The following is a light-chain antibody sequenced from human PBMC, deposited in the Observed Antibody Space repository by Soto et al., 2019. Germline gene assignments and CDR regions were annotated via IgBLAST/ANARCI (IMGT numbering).Light chain of an antibody. Sequence: EIVMTQSPATLSVSPGERATLSCRASQSVSSNLAWYQQKPGQAPRLLIYGASTRATGIPARFSGSGSGTECAHTLSSLQAEDFAVYYCQQYNNWPPMTFGQGTKVEI. CDR2: GAS. J-gene: IGKJ1*01. CDR3: QQYNNWPPMT. V-gene: IGKV3-15*01. CDR1: QSVSSN.